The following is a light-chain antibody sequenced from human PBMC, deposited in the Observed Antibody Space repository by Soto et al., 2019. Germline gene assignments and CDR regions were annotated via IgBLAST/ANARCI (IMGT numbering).Light chain of an antibody. CDR3: SSYTSTNTLI. Sequence: QSALTQPASVSGSPGQSITISCTGTSNDVGAYIYVSWYQHHPGKAPKLMIYEVSNRPSGVSNRFSGSKSGNTASLTISGLQAEDEADYYCSSYTSTNTLIFGGGTKVTVL. V-gene: IGLV2-14*01. CDR2: EVS. J-gene: IGLJ2*01. CDR1: SNDVGAYIY.